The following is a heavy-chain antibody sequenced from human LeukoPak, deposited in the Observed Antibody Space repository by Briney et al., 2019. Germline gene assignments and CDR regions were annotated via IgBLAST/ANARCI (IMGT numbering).Heavy chain of an antibody. D-gene: IGHD3-3*01. CDR3: ARAYYDFWSGYSK. V-gene: IGHV3-48*01. Sequence: AGGSLRLSCAASGFTFSSYTMNWVRQAPGKGLEWVSYITSSSSTIYYADSVKGRFTISRDNAKNSLYLQMNSLRAEDTAVYYCARAYYDFWSGYSKWGQGTLVTVSS. J-gene: IGHJ4*02. CDR2: ITSSSSTI. CDR1: GFTFSSYT.